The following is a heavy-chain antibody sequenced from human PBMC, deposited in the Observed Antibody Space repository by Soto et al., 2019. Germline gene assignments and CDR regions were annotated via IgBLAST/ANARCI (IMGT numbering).Heavy chain of an antibody. Sequence: SETLSLTCTVSGGSISSSRYYWGWIRQPPGKGLEWIGSIYYSGSTYYNPSLKSRVTISVDTSKNQFSLKLSSVTAADTAVYYCARRGSSSWYGYWGQGTLVTVS. CDR2: IYYSGST. D-gene: IGHD6-13*01. V-gene: IGHV4-39*01. CDR1: GGSISSSRYY. CDR3: ARRGSSSWYGY. J-gene: IGHJ4*02.